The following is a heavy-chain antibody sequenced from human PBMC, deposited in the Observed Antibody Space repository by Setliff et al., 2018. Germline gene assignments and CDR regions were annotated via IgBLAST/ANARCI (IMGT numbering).Heavy chain of an antibody. Sequence: SETLSLTCTVSGGSISSYYWSWIRQPAGKGLEWIGHIYTSGSTNYNPSLKSRVTISVDTSKNQFSLKLSSVTAADTAVYYCARDDGLGPPLYYYYMDVWGKGTTVTVSS. D-gene: IGHD6-6*01. CDR3: ARDDGLGPPLYYYYMDV. CDR2: IYTSGST. J-gene: IGHJ6*03. V-gene: IGHV4-4*07. CDR1: GGSISSYY.